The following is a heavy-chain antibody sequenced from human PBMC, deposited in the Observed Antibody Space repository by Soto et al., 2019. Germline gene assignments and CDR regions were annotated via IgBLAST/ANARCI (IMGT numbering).Heavy chain of an antibody. J-gene: IGHJ4*02. V-gene: IGHV3-64*07. Sequence: EVQLVESGGGLVQPGGSLRLSCAASGFSFTTYAMHWVRQAPGKGLQYVAAISTDGGGTYYIDSVKGRFIISRDNSKSTLYLQMGSLRGEDMAVYYCARYGSGSAYDHWGQGALVTVSS. CDR3: ARYGSGSAYDH. CDR1: GFSFTTYA. CDR2: ISTDGGGT. D-gene: IGHD3-10*01.